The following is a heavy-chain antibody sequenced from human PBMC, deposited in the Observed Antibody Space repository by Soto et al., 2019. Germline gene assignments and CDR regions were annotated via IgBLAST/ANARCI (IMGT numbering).Heavy chain of an antibody. J-gene: IGHJ4*02. CDR2: IYPGDSDT. D-gene: IGHD6-13*01. V-gene: IGHV5-51*01. Sequence: XESLKISCQASGYSFISSWIGWVRQMPGNGLEWMGIIYPGDSDTRYSPSFQGQVTISADKSTSTAYLQWSSLKASDTATYYCARMMAASGTAFDYWGQGALVTVSS. CDR1: GYSFISSW. CDR3: ARMMAASGTAFDY.